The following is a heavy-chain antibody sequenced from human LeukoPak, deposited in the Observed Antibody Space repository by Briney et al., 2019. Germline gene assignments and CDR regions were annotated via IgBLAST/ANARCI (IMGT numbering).Heavy chain of an antibody. J-gene: IGHJ3*02. Sequence: PGGSLRLSCAASGFTFSSYSMNWVRQAPGKGLEWVAVISYDGSNKYYADSVEGRFTISRDNSKNTLYLQMNSLRAEDTAVYYCAKGPLAADAFDAFDIWGQGTMVTVSS. CDR2: ISYDGSNK. CDR1: GFTFSSYS. V-gene: IGHV3-30*18. D-gene: IGHD6-13*01. CDR3: AKGPLAADAFDAFDI.